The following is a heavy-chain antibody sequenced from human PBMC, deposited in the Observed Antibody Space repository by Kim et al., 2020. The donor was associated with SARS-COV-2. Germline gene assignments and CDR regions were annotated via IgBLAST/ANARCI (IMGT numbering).Heavy chain of an antibody. CDR3: ARTGSHSGCLDY. J-gene: IGHJ4*02. CDR1: GFTFSSYA. CDR2: ISYDGSNK. V-gene: IGHV3-30*04. D-gene: IGHD3-22*01. Sequence: GGSLRLSFAASGFTFSSYAMHWVRQAPGKGLEWVAVISYDGSNKYYADSVKGRFTISRDNSKNTLYLQMNSLRAEDTAVYYCARTGSHSGCLDYWGQGTL.